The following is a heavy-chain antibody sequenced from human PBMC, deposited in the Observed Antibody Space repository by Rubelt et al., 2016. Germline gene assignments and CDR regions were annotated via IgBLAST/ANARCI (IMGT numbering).Heavy chain of an antibody. CDR3: AKDRSYGGFDY. D-gene: IGHD1-26*01. V-gene: IGHV3-20*04. CDR2: INWNGGST. Sequence: GGGLVKPGGSLRLSCAASGFTFSDYYMSWIRQAPGKGLEWVSGINWNGGSTGYADSVKGRFTISRDNAKNSLYLQMNSLRAEDTALYYCAKDRSYGGFDYWGQGTLVTVSS. J-gene: IGHJ4*02. CDR1: GFTFSDYY.